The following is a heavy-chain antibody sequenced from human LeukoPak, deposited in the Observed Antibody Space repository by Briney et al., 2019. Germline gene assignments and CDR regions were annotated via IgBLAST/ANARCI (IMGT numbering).Heavy chain of an antibody. CDR1: GFTFSSYG. J-gene: IGHJ4*02. V-gene: IGHV3-23*01. CDR3: AKALSPTSSYDY. Sequence: GGSLRLSCAASGFTFSSYGMSWVRQAPGKGLEWVSAISGSGGSTYYADSVKGRFTISRDNSKNTLYLQMNSLRAEDTAVYYCAKALSPTSSYDYWGQGTLVTVSS. D-gene: IGHD1-26*01. CDR2: ISGSGGST.